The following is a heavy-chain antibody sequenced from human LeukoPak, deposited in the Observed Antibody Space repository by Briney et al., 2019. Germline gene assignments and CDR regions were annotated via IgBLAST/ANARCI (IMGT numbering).Heavy chain of an antibody. CDR3: ARATSDYWNFNI. J-gene: IGHJ3*02. D-gene: IGHD3-3*01. V-gene: IGHV4-39*01. CDR1: GGSISSSSYY. Sequence: SETLSLTCTVSGGSISSSSYYWGWIRQPPGKGLEWIGSIYYSGSTYYNPSLKSRVTISVDTSKNQFSLKLSSVTAADTAVYYCARATSDYWNFNIWGQGTVVTVSS. CDR2: IYYSGST.